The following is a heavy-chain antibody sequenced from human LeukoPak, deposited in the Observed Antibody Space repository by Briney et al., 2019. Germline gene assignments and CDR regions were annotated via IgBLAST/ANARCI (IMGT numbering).Heavy chain of an antibody. CDR3: AREGGGTMYYDSSGYFDY. D-gene: IGHD3-22*01. CDR1: GGSISSSSYY. V-gene: IGHV4-61*01. Sequence: SETLSLTCTVSGGSISSSSYYWSWIRQPPGKGLEWIGYIYYSGSTNYNPSLKSRVTISVDTSKDQFSLKLSSVTAADTAVYYCAREGGGTMYYDSSGYFDYWGQGTLVTVSS. CDR2: IYYSGST. J-gene: IGHJ4*02.